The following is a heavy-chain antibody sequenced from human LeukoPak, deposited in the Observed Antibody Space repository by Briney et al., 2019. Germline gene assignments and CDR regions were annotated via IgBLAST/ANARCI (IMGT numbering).Heavy chain of an antibody. D-gene: IGHD2-2*01. V-gene: IGHV3-69-1*01. J-gene: IGHJ4*02. CDR1: GFTFSAYN. CDR2: ISSRGYI. CDR3: ARDYCSSTNCYHFDY. Sequence: GGSLRLSCAASGFTFSAYNMNWVRQAPGKGLEWVSSISSRGYIYYADSVKGRFTISRDNAKNSLYLQMNSLRAEDAAVYYCARDYCSSTNCYHFDYWGQGTLVTVSS.